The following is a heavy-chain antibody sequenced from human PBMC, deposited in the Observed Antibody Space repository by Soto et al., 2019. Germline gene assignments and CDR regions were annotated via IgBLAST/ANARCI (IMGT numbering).Heavy chain of an antibody. CDR3: ARGFDILTGLYFQH. J-gene: IGHJ1*01. CDR2: ISSSSRYI. V-gene: IGHV3-21*01. Sequence: EVQLVESGGGLVKPGGSLRLSCAASGFTFSSYSMNWVRQAPGKGLEWVSSISSSSRYIYYPDSVKGRFTISRDNAKNSLYLQMSSLRAEDTAVYYCARGFDILTGLYFQHLGQGTLVTVSS. D-gene: IGHD3-9*01. CDR1: GFTFSSYS.